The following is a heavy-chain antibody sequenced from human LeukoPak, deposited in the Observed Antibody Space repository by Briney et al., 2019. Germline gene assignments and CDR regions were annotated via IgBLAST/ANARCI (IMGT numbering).Heavy chain of an antibody. V-gene: IGHV4-34*01. D-gene: IGHD3-22*01. J-gene: IGHJ4*02. CDR2: INHSGST. CDR1: GGSFSGYY. Sequence: SETLSLTCAVYGGSFSGYYWSWIRQPPGKGLEWIGEINHSGSTNYNPSLKSRVTISVDTSKNQFSLKLSSVTAADTAVYYCARGINYYDISGYYPRDFYFDYWGQGTLVTVSS. CDR3: ARGINYYDISGYYPRDFYFDY.